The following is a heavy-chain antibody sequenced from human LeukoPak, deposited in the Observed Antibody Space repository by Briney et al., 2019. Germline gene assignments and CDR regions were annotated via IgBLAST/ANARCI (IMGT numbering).Heavy chain of an antibody. Sequence: SETLSLTCTVSGGSISSYYLSWIRQPAGKGLECIGNIYYSGTTNYNPSLKSRVTISVDTSKNQFSLKLSSVTAADTAVYYCARDGYSSDYYYYMDVWGKGTTVTVSS. D-gene: IGHD6-19*01. J-gene: IGHJ6*03. V-gene: IGHV4-59*01. CDR1: GGSISSYY. CDR2: IYYSGTT. CDR3: ARDGYSSDYYYYMDV.